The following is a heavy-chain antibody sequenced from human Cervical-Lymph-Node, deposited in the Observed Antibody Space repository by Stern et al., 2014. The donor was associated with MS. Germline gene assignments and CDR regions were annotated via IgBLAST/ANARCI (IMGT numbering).Heavy chain of an antibody. J-gene: IGHJ4*02. CDR3: ARGYGGNSLDY. Sequence: VQLLESGPGLVQPSETLSLTCTVSGGSISSYYWSWIRQPPGKGLEWIGDIYYSGSTNYNPSLKGRVTISVDTSKNQFSLKLSSVTAADTAVYCCARGYGGNSLDYWGQGTLVTVSS. CDR2: IYYSGST. V-gene: IGHV4-59*01. D-gene: IGHD4-23*01. CDR1: GGSISSYY.